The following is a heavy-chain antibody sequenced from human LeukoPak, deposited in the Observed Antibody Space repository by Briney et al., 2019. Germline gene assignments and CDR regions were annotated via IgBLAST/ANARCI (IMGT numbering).Heavy chain of an antibody. D-gene: IGHD3-22*01. CDR3: ASGMIPSAWGSFDY. CDR1: GGSISSYY. V-gene: IGHV4-59*01. CDR2: IYSSGRI. J-gene: IGHJ4*02. Sequence: SETLSLTCSVSGGSISSYYWSWIRQPPGKGLEWIGYIYSSGRINYNPSLKSRVTISVDTSKNQVSLKLSSVTTADTAVYYCASGMIPSAWGSFDYWGQGTLVTVSS.